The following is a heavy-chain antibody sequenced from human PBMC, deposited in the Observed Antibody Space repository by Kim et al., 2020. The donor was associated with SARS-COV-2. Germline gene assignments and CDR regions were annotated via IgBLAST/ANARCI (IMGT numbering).Heavy chain of an antibody. D-gene: IGHD2-2*01. CDR3: ARLRFCATTSCPTFDI. CDR1: GDSIRDGRFY. V-gene: IGHV4-39*02. J-gene: IGHJ4*02. Sequence: SETLSLTCTVSGDSIRDGRFYWGWVRQAPGKGLEWIGSIFYTGNANYNLSLKSRVTISIDTSKNHFSLKVTSVTAADTAVYYCARLRFCATTSCPTFDIWGPGTLGTVS. CDR2: IFYTGNA.